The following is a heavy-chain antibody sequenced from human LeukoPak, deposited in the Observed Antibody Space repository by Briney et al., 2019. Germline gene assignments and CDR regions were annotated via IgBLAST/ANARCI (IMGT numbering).Heavy chain of an antibody. Sequence: ASVKVSCKASGGTFSSYAISWVRQALGQGLEWMGRIIPIFGTANYAQKFQGRVTITTDESTSTAYMELSSLRSEDTAVYYCARGVGSGSNWFDPWGQGTLVTVSS. D-gene: IGHD3-10*01. CDR1: GGTFSSYA. V-gene: IGHV1-69*05. CDR2: IIPIFGTA. J-gene: IGHJ5*02. CDR3: ARGVGSGSNWFDP.